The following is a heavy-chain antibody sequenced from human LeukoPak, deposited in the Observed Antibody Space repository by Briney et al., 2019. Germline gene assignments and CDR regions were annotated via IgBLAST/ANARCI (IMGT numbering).Heavy chain of an antibody. D-gene: IGHD2-2*01. Sequence: GRSLRLSCTASGFTFGDYAMSWVRQAPGKGLEWVGFIRSKAYGGTTEYAASVKVRFTISRDDSKSIAYLQMNSPKIEDTAVYYCARLDTVVVPAAVDFWGQGTLVTVSS. CDR3: ARLDTVVVPAAVDF. CDR2: IRSKAYGGTT. CDR1: GFTFGDYA. V-gene: IGHV3-49*04. J-gene: IGHJ4*02.